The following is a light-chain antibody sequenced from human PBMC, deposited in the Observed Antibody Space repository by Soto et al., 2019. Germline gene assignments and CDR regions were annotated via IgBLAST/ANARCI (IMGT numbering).Light chain of an antibody. J-gene: IGKJ1*01. CDR3: QQYYSYRT. CDR2: AAS. Sequence: ILMTQSPSSFSASTVDRVTMTCRASQGISSYLAWYQQKPGKAPKLLIYAASTLQSGVPSRFSGSGSGTDFTLTISCLKSEDFATYYCQQYYSYRTFGQGTKVDIK. V-gene: IGKV1-8*01. CDR1: QGISSY.